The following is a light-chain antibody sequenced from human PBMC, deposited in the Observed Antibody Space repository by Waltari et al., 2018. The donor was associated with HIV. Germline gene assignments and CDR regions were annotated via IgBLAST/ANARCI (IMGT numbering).Light chain of an antibody. V-gene: IGLV1-47*01. CDR3: AAWDDILRGWL. Sequence: QSVLTQPPSASGTPWRRVTVSCSVGSSNIDSHSVYWYQQCPGTAPKLLIYTDNQRPSGVTDRFSGSKSGTSAPLAISGLRSEDEADYYCAAWDDILRGWLFGGGTKLTVL. CDR1: SSNIDSHS. CDR2: TDN. J-gene: IGLJ3*02.